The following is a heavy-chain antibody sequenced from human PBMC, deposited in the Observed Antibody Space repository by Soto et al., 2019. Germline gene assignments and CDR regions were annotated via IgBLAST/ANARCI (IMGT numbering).Heavy chain of an antibody. CDR2: INHSGST. CDR1: GGTVSGYD. CDR3: AREMGCSSTSCHDGDNYFSMDV. Sequence: SETLYLTCAVYGGTVSGYDWCWIRQLPGKGLEWIGEINHSGSTNYNPSLKSRVTISVDTSKNQFSLNLSSVTAADTAVYYCAREMGCSSTSCHDGDNYFSMDVLVKGTTVT. D-gene: IGHD2-2*01. J-gene: IGHJ6*03. V-gene: IGHV4-34*01.